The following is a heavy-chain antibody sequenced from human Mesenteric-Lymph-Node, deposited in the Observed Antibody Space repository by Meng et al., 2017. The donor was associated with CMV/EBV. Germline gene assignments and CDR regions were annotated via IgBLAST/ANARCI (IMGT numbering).Heavy chain of an antibody. D-gene: IGHD2-2*01. J-gene: IGHJ6*02. Sequence: GGSLRLSCAASGFTFSSYWMHWVRQAPGKGLVWASRINSDGSSTSYADSVKGRFTISRDNAKNTLYLQMNSLRAEDTAVYYCARRGGDCSSTSCSYYYGMDVWGQGTTVTVSS. V-gene: IGHV3-74*01. CDR1: GFTFSSYW. CDR3: ARRGGDCSSTSCSYYYGMDV. CDR2: INSDGSST.